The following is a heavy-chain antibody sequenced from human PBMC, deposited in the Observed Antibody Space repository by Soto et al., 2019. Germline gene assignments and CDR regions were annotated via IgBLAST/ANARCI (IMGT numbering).Heavy chain of an antibody. J-gene: IGHJ4*02. CDR3: ASDPRAADF. V-gene: IGHV3-66*01. D-gene: IGHD3-10*01. CDR2: IYSGGST. CDR1: GFTVSTMY. Sequence: EVQLVESGGGLVLPGGTLRLSCAASGFTVSTMYMSWVGQAPGKGLDWVSVIYSGGSTFYADTVRGRFTISRDNSKNTVNLQMNSLRTEHPAVYYCASDPRAADFSGQGNL.